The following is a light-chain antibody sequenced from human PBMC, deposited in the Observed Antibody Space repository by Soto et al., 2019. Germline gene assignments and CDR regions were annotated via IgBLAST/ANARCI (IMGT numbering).Light chain of an antibody. J-gene: IGKJ1*01. CDR3: QQTSAFPRT. CDR2: GAS. Sequence: DIQMTQSPSSVSASVGARLTITGRASRDISNSLAWYQQTPGKAPKLLLRGASSLHRGVPSRFSGGGAGTEFTLTISSLQPEDFATYYCQQTSAFPRTFGQGTKVDIK. CDR1: RDISNS. V-gene: IGKV1-12*01.